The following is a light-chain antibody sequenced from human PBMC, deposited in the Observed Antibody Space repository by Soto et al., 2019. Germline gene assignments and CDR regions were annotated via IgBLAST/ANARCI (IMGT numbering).Light chain of an antibody. CDR3: QRFNDFPQST. CDR2: SAS. CDR1: QDIFSY. V-gene: IGKV1-9*01. Sequence: DIQLTQSPSFLSASVGDRVTITCRASQDIFSYLAWYQQKPGKAPKLLIYSASTLQSGVPSRFSGSGSGTEFTLTISSLQPEDSATYYCQRFNDFPQSTFGQGTKLEIK. J-gene: IGKJ2*01.